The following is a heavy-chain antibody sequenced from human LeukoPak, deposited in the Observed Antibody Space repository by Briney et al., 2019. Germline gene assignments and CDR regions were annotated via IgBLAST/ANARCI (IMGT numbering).Heavy chain of an antibody. CDR3: ARGSAAYCGGDCSHPDY. Sequence: SQTLSLTCTVSGGSISSGGYYWSWIRQHPGKGLEWIGYIYYSGSTYYNPSLKSRVTISVDTSKNQFSLKLSSVTAADTAVYYCARGSAAYCGGDCSHPDYWGQGTLVTVSS. V-gene: IGHV4-31*03. CDR2: IYYSGST. CDR1: GGSISSGGYY. D-gene: IGHD2-21*02. J-gene: IGHJ4*02.